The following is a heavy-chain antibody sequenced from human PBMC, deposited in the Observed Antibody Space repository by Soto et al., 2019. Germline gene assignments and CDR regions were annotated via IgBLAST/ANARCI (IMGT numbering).Heavy chain of an antibody. CDR1: GGSISKYY. CDR3: ARLDSRGYYLAFDI. Sequence: TLSLTCTVSGGSISKYYWSWIRQSPGKGREWIGYIYYSGSTKYNPSLKSRVTISVDTSKNQFSLKLSSVTAADTAGYYCARLDSRGYYLAFDIWGQGPIVTVSS. J-gene: IGHJ3*02. CDR2: IYYSGST. D-gene: IGHD3-22*01. V-gene: IGHV4-59*08.